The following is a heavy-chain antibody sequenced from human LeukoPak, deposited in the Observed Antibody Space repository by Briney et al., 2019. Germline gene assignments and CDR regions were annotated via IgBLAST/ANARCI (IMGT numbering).Heavy chain of an antibody. V-gene: IGHV4-34*01. J-gene: IGHJ6*03. Sequence: SETLSLTCAVYGGSFSGYYWSWIRQPPGKGLEWIGEINHSGSTNYNPSLKSRVTISVDASKNQFSLKLSSVTAADTAVYYCARGRDCSSTSCYSYYYYYYMDVWGKGTTVTVSS. CDR1: GGSFSGYY. D-gene: IGHD2-2*01. CDR3: ARGRDCSSTSCYSYYYYYYMDV. CDR2: INHSGST.